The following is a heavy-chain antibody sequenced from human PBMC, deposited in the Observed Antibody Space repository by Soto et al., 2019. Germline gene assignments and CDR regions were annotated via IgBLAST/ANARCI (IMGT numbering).Heavy chain of an antibody. J-gene: IGHJ4*02. D-gene: IGHD7-27*01. CDR1: GGSISSGDYY. V-gene: IGHV4-31*11. CDR2: IYYIGST. CDR3: ARRWGTSFDF. Sequence: SETLSLTCAVSGGSISSGDYYWSWIRQHPGKGLEWIGYIYYIGSTYYNPSLKSRVSISVDTSKNQFSLKLSSVTAADTAVYYCARRWGTSFDFWGQGTLVTVSS.